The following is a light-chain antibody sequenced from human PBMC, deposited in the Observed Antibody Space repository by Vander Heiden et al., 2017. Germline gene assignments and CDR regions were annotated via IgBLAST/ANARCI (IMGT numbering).Light chain of an antibody. J-gene: IGKJ1*01. CDR3: QKYNGFPWT. V-gene: IGKV1-5*03. Sequence: DIQMTQSPATLSASVGDRVTITCRASQGISKWLAWYQQKPGKAPKLLVYQASRLENGVPSRFSGGGSGTEFTLTISSLQPDDFATYFCQKYNGFPWTFGQVTKVEIK. CDR1: QGISKW. CDR2: QAS.